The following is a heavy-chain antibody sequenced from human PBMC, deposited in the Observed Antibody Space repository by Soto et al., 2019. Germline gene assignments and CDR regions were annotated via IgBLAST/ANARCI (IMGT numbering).Heavy chain of an antibody. Sequence: QVQLVQSGAEVKKPGASVKVSCKASGYTFTSFGISWVRQAPGQGLEWMGWISAYNGNTKYAPKLEGRHTTTADTSTSTAYMELRSLRSDDTAEYYCARVPETGCEFDYCGQGTLVTVSS. D-gene: IGHD1-1*01. CDR3: ARVPETGCEFDY. CDR1: GYTFTSFG. CDR2: ISAYNGNT. V-gene: IGHV1-18*01. J-gene: IGHJ4*02.